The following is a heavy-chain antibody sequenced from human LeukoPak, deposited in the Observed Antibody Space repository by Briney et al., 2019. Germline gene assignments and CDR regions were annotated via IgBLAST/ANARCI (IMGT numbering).Heavy chain of an antibody. V-gene: IGHV3-30*04. D-gene: IGHD6-19*01. J-gene: IGHJ4*02. CDR1: GFTFSSYA. CDR3: DGGTGWVSNLG. CDR2: ISYDGSNK. Sequence: VQPGRSLRLSCAASGFTFSSYAMHWVRQAPGKGLEWVAVISYDGSNKYYADSVKGRFTISRDNAKNSLYLQMNSLRAEDTGVYYCDGGTGWVSNLGGGQGTLVIVSS.